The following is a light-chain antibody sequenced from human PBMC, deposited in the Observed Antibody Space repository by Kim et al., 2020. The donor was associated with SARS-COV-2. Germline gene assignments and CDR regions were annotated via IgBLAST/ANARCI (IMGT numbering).Light chain of an antibody. J-gene: IGKJ5*01. CDR2: SAS. CDR1: HDITNF. V-gene: IGKV1-9*01. CDR3: QQLSSFPIT. Sequence: GDRVTITCRASHDITNFLAWYQQKPGKAPKLLIYSASTLQSGVPLRFSGRGSGTEFTLTISSLQAEDLATYYCQQLSSFPITFGQGTRLEIK.